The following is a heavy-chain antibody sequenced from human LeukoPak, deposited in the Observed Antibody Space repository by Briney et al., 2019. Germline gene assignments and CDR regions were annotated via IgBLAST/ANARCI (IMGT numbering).Heavy chain of an antibody. D-gene: IGHD5-18*01. CDR1: GYTFTGYY. Sequence: ASVKVSCKASGYTFTGYYMHWVRQAPGQGLEWMGWINPNSGGTNYAQKFQGRVTMTRDTSISTAYMELSRLRSDDTAVYYCARDLRGYSYGPDYWGQGTLVIVSS. J-gene: IGHJ4*02. CDR3: ARDLRGYSYGPDY. CDR2: INPNSGGT. V-gene: IGHV1-2*02.